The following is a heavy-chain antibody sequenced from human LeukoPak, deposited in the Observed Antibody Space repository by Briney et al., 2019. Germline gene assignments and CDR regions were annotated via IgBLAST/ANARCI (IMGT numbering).Heavy chain of an antibody. Sequence: GGSLRLSCAASGFTFSNYGMHWVRQAPGKGLEWVSVIYSGGSTYYADSVKGRFTISRDNSKNTLYLQMNSLRAEDTAVYYCASSMATALDYWGQGTLVTVSS. V-gene: IGHV3-NL1*01. CDR2: IYSGGST. CDR1: GFTFSNYG. D-gene: IGHD5-24*01. CDR3: ASSMATALDY. J-gene: IGHJ4*02.